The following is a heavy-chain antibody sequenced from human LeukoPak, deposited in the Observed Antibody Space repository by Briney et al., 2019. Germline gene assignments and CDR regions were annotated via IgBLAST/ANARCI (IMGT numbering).Heavy chain of an antibody. CDR2: IYYSGNT. J-gene: IGHJ4*02. CDR1: GGSISSYY. V-gene: IGHV4-59*01. D-gene: IGHD3-10*01. CDR3: ARGSGGYGDYVDY. Sequence: SETLSLTCTVSGGSISSYYWSWIRQPPGKGLEWIGYIYYSGNTYYNPSLKSRVTILVDTSKNQFSLKLNSVTAADTAVYYCARGSGGYGDYVDYWGQGTLVTVSS.